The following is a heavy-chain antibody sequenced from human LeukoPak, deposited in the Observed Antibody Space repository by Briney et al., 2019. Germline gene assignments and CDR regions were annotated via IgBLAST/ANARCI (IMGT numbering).Heavy chain of an antibody. D-gene: IGHD6-19*01. CDR1: GFTFSSYA. V-gene: IGHV3-23*01. J-gene: IGHJ3*02. Sequence: GGSLRLSCAASGFTFSSYAMSWVHQAPGKGLEWVSAISGSGGSTYYADSVKGRFTISRDNSKNTLYLQMNSLRAEDTAVYYCAKDRDSSGWSDAFDIWGQGTMVTVSS. CDR2: ISGSGGST. CDR3: AKDRDSSGWSDAFDI.